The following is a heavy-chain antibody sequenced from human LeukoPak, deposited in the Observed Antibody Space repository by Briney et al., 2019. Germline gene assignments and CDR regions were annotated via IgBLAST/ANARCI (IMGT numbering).Heavy chain of an antibody. CDR1: GYTFTSYG. V-gene: IGHV1-18*01. CDR2: ISAYNGNT. Sequence: ASVKVSCKASGYTFTSYGISWVRQAPGQGLEWMGWISAYNGNTNYAQKLQGRVTMTTDTSTSTAYMELRSLRSDDPAVYYCARDETIFGVVINRAFDYWGQGTLVTVSS. D-gene: IGHD3-3*01. J-gene: IGHJ4*02. CDR3: ARDETIFGVVINRAFDY.